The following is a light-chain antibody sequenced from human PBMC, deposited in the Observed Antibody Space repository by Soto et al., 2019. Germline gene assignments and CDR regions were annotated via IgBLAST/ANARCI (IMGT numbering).Light chain of an antibody. CDR3: QQYYTYPQT. Sequence: AIRMTQSQSSFSASTGDRVTITCRASQGISSYLAWYQQKPGKAPKLLVYAVSTLQNGVPSRFSGSGSGTDFTLTISCLQSEDFATYFCQQYYTYPQTFXQGTKVDIK. J-gene: IGKJ2*01. CDR2: AVS. V-gene: IGKV1-8*01. CDR1: QGISSY.